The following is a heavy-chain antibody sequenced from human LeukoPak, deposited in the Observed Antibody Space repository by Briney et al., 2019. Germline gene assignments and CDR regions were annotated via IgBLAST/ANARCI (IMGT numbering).Heavy chain of an antibody. CDR3: ARARLAARHPAGDY. CDR1: GGSFSGYY. Sequence: SETLSLTCAVYGGSFSGYYWSWIRQPPGKGLEWIGEINHSGSTNYNPSLKSRATISVDTSKNQFSLKLSSVTAADTAVYYCARARLAARHPAGDYWGQGTLVTVSS. J-gene: IGHJ4*02. CDR2: INHSGST. D-gene: IGHD6-6*01. V-gene: IGHV4-34*01.